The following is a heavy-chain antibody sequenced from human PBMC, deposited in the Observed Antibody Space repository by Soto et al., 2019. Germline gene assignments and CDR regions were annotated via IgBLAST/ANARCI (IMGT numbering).Heavy chain of an antibody. CDR3: AREDVYCSSTSCYHGSPFDY. Sequence: SETLSLTCTVSGGFISSYYWSWIRQPAGKGLEWIGRIYTSGSTNYNPSLKSRVTMSVDTSKNQFSLKLSSVTAADTAVYYCAREDVYCSSTSCYHGSPFDYWGQGTLVTVSS. V-gene: IGHV4-4*07. J-gene: IGHJ4*02. CDR2: IYTSGST. D-gene: IGHD2-2*01. CDR1: GGFISSYY.